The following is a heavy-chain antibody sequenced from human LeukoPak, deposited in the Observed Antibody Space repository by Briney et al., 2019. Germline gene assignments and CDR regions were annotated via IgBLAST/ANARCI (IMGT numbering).Heavy chain of an antibody. Sequence: GGSLRLSFVASGFTFSNYDMHWVRQGTGKGLEWIAAIDPAGQTWYSDSVKGRFTISRENAKNALYLQMNSLRAADTAVYYCVREPAYTGTWWYPDLWGRGTLVTVAS. D-gene: IGHD3-16*01. CDR1: GFTFSNYD. J-gene: IGHJ2*01. V-gene: IGHV3-13*01. CDR3: VREPAYTGTWWYPDL. CDR2: IDPAGQT.